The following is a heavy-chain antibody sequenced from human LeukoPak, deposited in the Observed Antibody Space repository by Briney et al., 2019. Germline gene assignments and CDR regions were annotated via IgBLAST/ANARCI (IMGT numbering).Heavy chain of an antibody. Sequence: VASVKVSCKASGYTFTSNGISWVRQAPGQGLEWMGWISACNGNTNYEQKLQGRVTMTTDTSTSTAYMELRSLRSDDTAVYYCASLKNSYDSSGYLVTDAFDIWGQGTMVTVSS. V-gene: IGHV1-18*01. CDR1: GYTFTSNG. CDR3: ASLKNSYDSSGYLVTDAFDI. J-gene: IGHJ3*02. CDR2: ISACNGNT. D-gene: IGHD3-22*01.